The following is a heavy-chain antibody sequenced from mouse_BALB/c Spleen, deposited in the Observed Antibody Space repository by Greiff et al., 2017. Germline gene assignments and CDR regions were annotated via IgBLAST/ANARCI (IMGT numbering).Heavy chain of an antibody. Sequence: VKLMESGPGLVAPSQSLSITCTVSGFSLTSYGVHWVRQPPGKGLEWLGVIWAGGSTNYNSALMSRLSISKDNSKSQVFLKMNSLQTDDTAMYYCAREKIIYYYAMDYWGQGTSVTVSS. D-gene: IGHD5-1-1*01. CDR2: IWAGGST. V-gene: IGHV2-9*02. J-gene: IGHJ4*01. CDR1: GFSLTSYG. CDR3: AREKIIYYYAMDY.